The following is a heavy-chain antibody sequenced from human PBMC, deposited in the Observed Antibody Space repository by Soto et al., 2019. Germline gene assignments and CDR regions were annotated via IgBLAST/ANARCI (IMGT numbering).Heavy chain of an antibody. CDR3: AKYYYYDSSGPSQYDEYFQH. V-gene: IGHV3-23*01. Sequence: GSLRLSCAASGFTFSSYAMSWVRQAPGKGLEWVSAISGSGGSTYYADSVKGRFTISRDNSKNTLYLQMNSLRAEDTAVYYCAKYYYYDSSGPSQYDEYFQHWGQGTLVTVSS. CDR1: GFTFSSYA. D-gene: IGHD3-22*01. CDR2: ISGSGGST. J-gene: IGHJ1*01.